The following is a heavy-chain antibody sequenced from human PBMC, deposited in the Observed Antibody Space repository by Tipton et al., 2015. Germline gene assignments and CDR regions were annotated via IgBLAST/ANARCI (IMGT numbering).Heavy chain of an antibody. V-gene: IGHV4-59*04. Sequence: TLSLTCTVSSDSINKYYWSWIRQPPGKGLEWIGSISHSGNTYYNPSLKSRVTMSRDTSKNQFSLKLTSVTAADTAVYYCACQDYDILTRDYQTVDYWGQGTLVTVSS. J-gene: IGHJ4*02. CDR3: ACQDYDILTRDYQTVDY. CDR2: ISHSGNT. D-gene: IGHD3-9*01. CDR1: SDSINKYY.